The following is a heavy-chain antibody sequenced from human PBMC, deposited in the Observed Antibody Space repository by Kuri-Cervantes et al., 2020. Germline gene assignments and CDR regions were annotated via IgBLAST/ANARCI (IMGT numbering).Heavy chain of an antibody. J-gene: IGHJ6*02. D-gene: IGHD3-16*02. V-gene: IGHV1-8*01. Sequence: ASVKVSCKASGYTFNSFDINWVRQATGQGLEWMGWMNPNSGNTGYAQKFQGRVTMTRNTSISTAYMELSSLRSEDTAVYYCARAIGMGTYYYYGMDVWGQGTTVTVSS. CDR3: ARAIGMGTYYYYGMDV. CDR2: MNPNSGNT. CDR1: GYTFNSFD.